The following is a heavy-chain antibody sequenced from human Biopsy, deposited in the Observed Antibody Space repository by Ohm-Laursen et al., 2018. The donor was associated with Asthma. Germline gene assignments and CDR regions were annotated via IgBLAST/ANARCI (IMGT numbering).Heavy chain of an antibody. V-gene: IGHV4-4*02. CDR1: GGSIISSSW. CDR2: IYHSGPT. D-gene: IGHD6-19*01. Sequence: TLSLTCTVSGGSIISSSWWSWVRQTPGKGLEWIGEIYHSGPTNYNPSLKSRVTISVDKSKNQFSLKLTSVTAADTAVYYCAKIYDRLVLYGMDVWGQGTRVTVSS. CDR3: AKIYDRLVLYGMDV. J-gene: IGHJ6*02.